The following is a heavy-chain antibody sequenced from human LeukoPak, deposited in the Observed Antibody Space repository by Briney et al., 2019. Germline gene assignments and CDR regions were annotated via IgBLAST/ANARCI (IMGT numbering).Heavy chain of an antibody. D-gene: IGHD3-16*01. Sequence: PGGSLRLSCAASGFTFSSYAMSWVRQAQGKGLVWVSRINSDGSSTSYADSVKGRFTISKDNAKNTLYLQMNNLRAEDTAVYYCAKGVDASGIYYYFYMDVWGKGTTVTVSS. CDR3: AKGVDASGIYYYFYMDV. CDR2: INSDGSST. V-gene: IGHV3-74*01. J-gene: IGHJ6*03. CDR1: GFTFSSYA.